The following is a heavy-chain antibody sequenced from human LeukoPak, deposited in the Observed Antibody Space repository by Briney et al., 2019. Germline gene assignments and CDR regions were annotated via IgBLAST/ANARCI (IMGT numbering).Heavy chain of an antibody. D-gene: IGHD3-10*01. CDR2: IYYSGST. J-gene: IGHJ5*02. Sequence: SETLSLTCTVSGGSISSYYWSWIRQPPGKGLEWIGYIYYSGSTNYNPSLKSRVTISVDTSKKQFSLKLSSVTAADTAVYYCARYSGSHYNWFDPWGQGTLVIVSS. CDR3: ARYSGSHYNWFDP. CDR1: GGSISSYY. V-gene: IGHV4-59*01.